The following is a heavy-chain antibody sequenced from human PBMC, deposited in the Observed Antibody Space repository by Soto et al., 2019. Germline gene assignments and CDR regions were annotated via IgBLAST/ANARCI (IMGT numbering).Heavy chain of an antibody. CDR3: AKDSSYCSGGSCPYYFDY. V-gene: IGHV3-23*01. CDR1: GFTFSSYA. J-gene: IGHJ4*02. D-gene: IGHD2-15*01. Sequence: GGSLRLSCAASGFTFSSYAMSWVRQAPGKGLEWVSAISGSGGSTYYADSVKGRFTISRDNSKNTLYLQMNSLRAEDTAVYYCAKDSSYCSGGSCPYYFDYWGQGTLVTVSS. CDR2: ISGSGGST.